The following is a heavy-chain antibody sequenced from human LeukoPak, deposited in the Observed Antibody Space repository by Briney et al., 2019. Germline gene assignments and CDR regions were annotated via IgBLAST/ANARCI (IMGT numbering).Heavy chain of an antibody. Sequence: SETLSLTCAVYGESFSGYYWSWIRQPPGKGLEWIGEINHSGSTNYNPSLKSRVTISVDTSKNRFSLKLSSVTAADTAMYYCARQDCSSTSCYFYYWGQGTLVTVSS. V-gene: IGHV4-34*01. CDR3: ARQDCSSTSCYFYY. J-gene: IGHJ4*02. CDR2: INHSGST. CDR1: GESFSGYY. D-gene: IGHD2-2*01.